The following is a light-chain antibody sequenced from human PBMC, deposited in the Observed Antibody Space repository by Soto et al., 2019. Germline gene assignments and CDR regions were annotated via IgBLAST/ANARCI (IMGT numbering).Light chain of an antibody. Sequence: QSALTQPPSASGSPGQSVTISCTGTSSDVGGYNYVSWYQQHPGKAPKLMIYDVSKRPSGVPDRFSGSKSGNMASLTVSGLPAEDEADYYCSSYAGSNGVVFGGGTKLTVL. CDR3: SSYAGSNGVV. CDR1: SSDVGGYNY. V-gene: IGLV2-8*01. CDR2: DVS. J-gene: IGLJ2*01.